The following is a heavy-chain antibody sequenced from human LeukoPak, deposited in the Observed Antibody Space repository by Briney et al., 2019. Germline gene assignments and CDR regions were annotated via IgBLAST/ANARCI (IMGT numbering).Heavy chain of an antibody. Sequence: GGSLRLSCAASGFTVSSNYMSWVRQAPGKGLEWVSVIYSGGSTYYADSVKGRFTISRDNSKHTLYLQMNSLRAEDTAVYYCSKGGATPYGSSPFDYWGQGTLVTVSS. V-gene: IGHV3-53*01. CDR3: SKGGATPYGSSPFDY. CDR2: IYSGGST. CDR1: GFTVSSNY. D-gene: IGHD6-6*01. J-gene: IGHJ4*02.